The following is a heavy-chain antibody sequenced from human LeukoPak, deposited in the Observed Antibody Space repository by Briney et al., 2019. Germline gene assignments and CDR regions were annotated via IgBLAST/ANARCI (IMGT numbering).Heavy chain of an antibody. CDR1: GFTFSSYW. V-gene: IGHV3-74*01. D-gene: IGHD2-2*01. J-gene: IGHJ3*02. CDR3: AREVPAATGGDAFDI. CDR2: INTDGSST. Sequence: GGSLRLSCAASGFTFSSYWMHWVRQAPGKGLVWVSRINTDGSSTSYADSVKGRFTISRDNAKNTLYLQMNSLRAEDTAVYYCAREVPAATGGDAFDIWGQGTMVTVSS.